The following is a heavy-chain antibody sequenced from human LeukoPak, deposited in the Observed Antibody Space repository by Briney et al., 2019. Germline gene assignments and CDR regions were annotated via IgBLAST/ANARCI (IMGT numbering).Heavy chain of an antibody. CDR1: GFTFSSYA. V-gene: IGHV3-23*01. D-gene: IGHD6-19*01. Sequence: GGSLRLSCAAFGFTFSSYAMSWVRQAPGKGLEWVSAISGSGGSTYYADSVKGRFTISRDNSKNTLYLQMNSLRAEDTAVYYCAKVGRRYSSGWYDYYYYYGMDVWGQGTTVTVSS. CDR2: ISGSGGST. J-gene: IGHJ6*02. CDR3: AKVGRRYSSGWYDYYYYYGMDV.